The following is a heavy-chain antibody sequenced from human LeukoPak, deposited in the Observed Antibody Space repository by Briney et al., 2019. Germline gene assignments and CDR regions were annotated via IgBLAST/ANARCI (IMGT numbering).Heavy chain of an antibody. CDR3: ARGNIVATILGGLHGTTAFDF. V-gene: IGHV4-34*01. J-gene: IGHJ4*02. Sequence: SSETLSLTCGVSGGAFSGYYWSWIRQAPGKGLEWIGEMVHSGSPNYNPSLRSRVAISGDTSKHQFSLKLNSLTAADTAAYYCARGNIVATILGGLHGTTAFDFWGQGLLVTVSS. CDR2: MVHSGSP. CDR1: GGAFSGYY. D-gene: IGHD5-12*01.